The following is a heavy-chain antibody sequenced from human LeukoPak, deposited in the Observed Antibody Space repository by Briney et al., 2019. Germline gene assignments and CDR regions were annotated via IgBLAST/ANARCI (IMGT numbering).Heavy chain of an antibody. Sequence: SETLSLTCTVSSGSISSGDYYWSWIRQHPGKGQEWIGYIYYTGYTYYNPSLKSRATIAIDTSKNQFSLKLSSVTAADTAEYYCASMRSGDYVDYWGQGTLVTVSS. V-gene: IGHV4-31*03. CDR2: IYYTGYT. CDR3: ASMRSGDYVDY. D-gene: IGHD1-26*01. CDR1: SGSISSGDYY. J-gene: IGHJ4*02.